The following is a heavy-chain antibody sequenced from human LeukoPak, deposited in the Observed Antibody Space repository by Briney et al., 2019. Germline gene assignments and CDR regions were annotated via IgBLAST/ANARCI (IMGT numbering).Heavy chain of an antibody. Sequence: ASVKVSCTASGGTFSSYAISWVRQAPGQGLEWMGGIIPIFGTANYAQKFQGGVTITADESTSTAYMELSSLRSEDTAVYYCATINTAMVGYYGMDVWGQGTTVTVSS. V-gene: IGHV1-69*13. CDR3: ATINTAMVGYYGMDV. CDR2: IIPIFGTA. D-gene: IGHD5-18*01. CDR1: GGTFSSYA. J-gene: IGHJ6*02.